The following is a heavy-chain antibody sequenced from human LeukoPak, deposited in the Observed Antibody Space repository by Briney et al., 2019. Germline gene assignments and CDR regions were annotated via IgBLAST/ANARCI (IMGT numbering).Heavy chain of an antibody. Sequence: ASVKVSCKASGYTFTSYYMHWVRQAPGQGLEWMGIINPSGGSTSYAQKFQGRVTMTRDTSTSTVYMELSSLRSEDTAVYYCAREGGSGSYLGPLNAFDIWGQGTMVTVSS. J-gene: IGHJ3*02. CDR1: GYTFTSYY. V-gene: IGHV1-46*01. D-gene: IGHD1-26*01. CDR3: AREGGSGSYLGPLNAFDI. CDR2: INPSGGST.